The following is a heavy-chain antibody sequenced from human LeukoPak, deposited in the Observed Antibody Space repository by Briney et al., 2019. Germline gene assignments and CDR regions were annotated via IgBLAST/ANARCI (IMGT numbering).Heavy chain of an antibody. J-gene: IGHJ6*03. CDR2: IYYSGST. CDR1: GGSISSSSYY. D-gene: IGHD1-26*01. CDR3: ARLGSILLNYMDV. Sequence: PSETLSLTCTVSGGSISSSSYYWGWVRQPPGKGLEWIGSIYYSGSTYYNPSLKSRVTISVDTSKNQFSLKLSSVTAADTAVYYCARLGSILLNYMDVWGKGTTVTISS. V-gene: IGHV4-39*07.